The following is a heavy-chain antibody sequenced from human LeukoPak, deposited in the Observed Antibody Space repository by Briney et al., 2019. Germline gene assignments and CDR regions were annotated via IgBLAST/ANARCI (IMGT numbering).Heavy chain of an antibody. CDR1: GFTVSSNY. J-gene: IGHJ1*01. V-gene: IGHV3-53*01. Sequence: GGSLRLSCAASGFTVSSNYMSWVRQAPGKGLEWVSVMYSGGSTYYADSVKGRFTISRDNSKNTLYLQMNSLRAEDTAVYYCAREGQCSGGSCYGFPFQHWGQGTLVTVSS. CDR3: AREGQCSGGSCYGFPFQH. CDR2: MYSGGST. D-gene: IGHD2-15*01.